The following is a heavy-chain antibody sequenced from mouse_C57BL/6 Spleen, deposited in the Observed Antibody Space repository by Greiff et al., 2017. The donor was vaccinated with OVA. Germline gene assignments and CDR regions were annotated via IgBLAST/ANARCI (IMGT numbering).Heavy chain of an antibody. V-gene: IGHV1-22*01. J-gene: IGHJ4*01. CDR3: ARGDSSVYAMDY. D-gene: IGHD3-2*02. Sequence: EVKLVESGPELVKPGASVKMSCKASGYTFTDYNMHWVKQSHGKSLEWIGYINPNNGGTSYNQKFKGKATLTVNKSSSTAYMELRSLTSEDSAVYYCARGDSSVYAMDYWGQGTSVTVSS. CDR2: INPNNGGT. CDR1: GYTFTDYN.